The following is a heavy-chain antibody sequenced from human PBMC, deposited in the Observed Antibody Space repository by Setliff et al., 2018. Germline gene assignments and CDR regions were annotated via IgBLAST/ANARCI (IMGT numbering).Heavy chain of an antibody. Sequence: ASVKVSCKTSGYTFISYGISWVRQAPGQRLEWMGWISGYNGNTEYAQNLQGRVTMTMDTSTSTAYMELRSLTSEDTAVYYCASRPSTYKWSYYYYYMDVWGQGTTVTAP. CDR3: ASRPSTYKWSYYYYYMDV. V-gene: IGHV1-18*01. CDR1: GYTFISYG. CDR2: ISGYNGNT. D-gene: IGHD4-4*01. J-gene: IGHJ6*03.